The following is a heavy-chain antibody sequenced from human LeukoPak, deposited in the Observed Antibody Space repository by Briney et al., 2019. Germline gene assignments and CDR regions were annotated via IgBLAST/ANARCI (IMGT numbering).Heavy chain of an antibody. CDR1: GGTFSSYA. CDR3: ASDTIAVAGEGAFDI. J-gene: IGHJ3*02. Sequence: GPSVKLSCTASGGTFSSYAISWVRQAPGQGLEWMGGIIPIFGTANYAQKFQGRVTITADKSTSTAYMELSSLRSEDTAVYYCASDTIAVAGEGAFDIWGQGTMVTVSS. CDR2: IIPIFGTA. V-gene: IGHV1-69*06. D-gene: IGHD6-19*01.